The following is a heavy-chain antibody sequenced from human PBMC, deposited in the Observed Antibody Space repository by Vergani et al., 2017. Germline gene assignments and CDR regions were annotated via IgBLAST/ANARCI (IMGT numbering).Heavy chain of an antibody. CDR2: ISISSSYI. J-gene: IGHJ4*02. CDR3: HPGYSYGYPADY. V-gene: IGHV3-21*01. Sequence: EVQLVESGGGLVKPGGSLRLSCAASGFTFSSYSMNWVRQAPGKGLEWVSSISISSSYIYYADSVKGRFTISRDNAKNSLYLQMNSLRAEDTAVYYCHPGYSYGYPADYWGQGTLVTVSS. CDR1: GFTFSSYS. D-gene: IGHD5-18*01.